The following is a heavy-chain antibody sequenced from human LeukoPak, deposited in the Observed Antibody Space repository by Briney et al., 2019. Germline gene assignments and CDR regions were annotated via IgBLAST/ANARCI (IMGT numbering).Heavy chain of an antibody. V-gene: IGHV1-69*04. CDR1: GGSFNNYA. Sequence: ASVKVSCKASGGSFNNYAISWVRQAPGQGLEWMGRIIPIFGIANSAQKFQGRVTITADKSTNTAYMELSSLRSEDTAVYYCARGVGRVLRFLEWLTDKYCYYYMDVWGKGTTVTVSS. D-gene: IGHD3-3*01. CDR2: IIPIFGIA. CDR3: ARGVGRVLRFLEWLTDKYCYYYMDV. J-gene: IGHJ6*03.